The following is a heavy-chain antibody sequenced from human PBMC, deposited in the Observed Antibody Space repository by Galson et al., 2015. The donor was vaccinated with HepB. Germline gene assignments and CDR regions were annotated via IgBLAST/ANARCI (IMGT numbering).Heavy chain of an antibody. CDR3: ARDQGGYSGSYYDDDAFDI. J-gene: IGHJ3*02. CDR1: GYTFTSYG. CDR2: ISAYNGNT. D-gene: IGHD1-26*01. Sequence: SVKVSCKASGYTFTSYGISWVRQAPGQGLEWMGWISAYNGNTNYAQKLQGRVTMTTDTSTSTAYMELRSLRSDDTAVYYCARDQGGYSGSYYDDDAFDIWGQGTMVTVSS. V-gene: IGHV1-18*01.